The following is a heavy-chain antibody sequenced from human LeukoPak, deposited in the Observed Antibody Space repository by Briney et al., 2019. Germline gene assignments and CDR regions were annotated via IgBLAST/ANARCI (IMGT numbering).Heavy chain of an antibody. CDR1: GFTFSSYA. CDR2: ISGSGGST. J-gene: IGHJ4*02. Sequence: GGSLRLSCAASGFTFSSYAMSWVRQAPGKGLEWVSAISGSGGSTYYADSVKGRFTISRDNSKNTLYLQMNSLRAEDTAVYYCAKVVQYYDILTGYYGGFFDYWGQGTLVTVSS. D-gene: IGHD3-9*01. CDR3: AKVVQYYDILTGYYGGFFDY. V-gene: IGHV3-23*01.